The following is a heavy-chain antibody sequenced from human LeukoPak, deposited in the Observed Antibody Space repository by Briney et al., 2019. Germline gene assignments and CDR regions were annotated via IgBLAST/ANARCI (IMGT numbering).Heavy chain of an antibody. J-gene: IGHJ1*01. CDR3: AKEALYCSSTSCYAPEHFQH. V-gene: IGHV3-23*01. D-gene: IGHD2-2*01. CDR2: VSSSGANT. CDR1: GFTFRDSA. Sequence: GGSLRLSCSASGFTFRDSAMTWVRQAPGKGLEWVSLVSSSGANTYYPDSVKGRFSVSRDSAKDTLYLQVNSLRAEDTAVYYCAKEALYCSSTSCYAPEHFQHWGQGTLVTVSS.